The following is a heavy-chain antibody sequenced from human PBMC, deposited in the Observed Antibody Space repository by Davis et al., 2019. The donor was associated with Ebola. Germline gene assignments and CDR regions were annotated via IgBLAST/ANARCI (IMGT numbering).Heavy chain of an antibody. CDR2: INRDGTTT. V-gene: IGHV3-74*01. CDR3: ACYVLG. J-gene: IGHJ4*02. D-gene: IGHD2-8*01. CDR1: GFTFSNNW. Sequence: GESLKISCTVSGFTFSNNWMNLVRQVPGKGLVWVSSINRDGTTTTYADSVKGRFTISRDNAKNTLYLQMNSLRVEDTAVYYCACYVLGWGQGSLVTVSS.